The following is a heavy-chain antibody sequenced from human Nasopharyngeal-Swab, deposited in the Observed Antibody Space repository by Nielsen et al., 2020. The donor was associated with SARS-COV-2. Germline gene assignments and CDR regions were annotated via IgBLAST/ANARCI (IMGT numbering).Heavy chain of an antibody. CDR3: ARDFGGFEENDY. Sequence: WVRQAPGQGLEWMGWISTYNVNTNYAQKFQGRVTMTTDTSTSTANMELRSLRSDDTAVYYCARDFGGFEENDYWGQGTLVTVSS. J-gene: IGHJ4*02. V-gene: IGHV1-18*01. D-gene: IGHD3-16*01. CDR2: ISTYNVNT.